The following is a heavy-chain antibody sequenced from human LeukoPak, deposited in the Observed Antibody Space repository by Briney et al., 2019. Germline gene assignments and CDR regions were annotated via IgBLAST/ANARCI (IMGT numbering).Heavy chain of an antibody. V-gene: IGHV1-69*05. J-gene: IGHJ3*02. CDR1: GGTFSSYA. Sequence: SVKVSCKASGGTFSSYAISWARQAPGQGLEWMGGIIPIFGTANYAQKFQGRVTITTDESTSTAYMELSSLRSEDTAVYYCVATYYDILTGYYSGDAFDIWGQGTMVTVSS. CDR2: IIPIFGTA. CDR3: VATYYDILTGYYSGDAFDI. D-gene: IGHD3-9*01.